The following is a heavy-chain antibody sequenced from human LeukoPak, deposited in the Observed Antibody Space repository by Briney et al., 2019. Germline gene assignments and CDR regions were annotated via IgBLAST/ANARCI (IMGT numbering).Heavy chain of an antibody. CDR1: GYTFTGYY. Sequence: ASVKVSCKASGYTFTGYYMHWVRQAPGQGLEWMGRINPNSGGTNYAQKFQGRVTMTRDTSISTAYMELSRLRSDDTAVCYCARLRLGAGGYFDYWGQGTLVTVSS. V-gene: IGHV1-2*06. J-gene: IGHJ4*02. CDR2: INPNSGGT. D-gene: IGHD3-16*01. CDR3: ARLRLGAGGYFDY.